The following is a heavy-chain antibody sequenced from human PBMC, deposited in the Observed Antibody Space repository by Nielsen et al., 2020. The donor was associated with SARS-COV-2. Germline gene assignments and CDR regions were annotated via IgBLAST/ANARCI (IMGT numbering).Heavy chain of an antibody. Sequence: ASVKVSCKASGYTFTSYGISWVRQAPGQGLEWMGWISAYNGNTNYAQKLQGRVTMTTDTSTSTAHMELRSLRSDDTAVYYCARVSSGSGTLDYWGQGTLVTVSS. CDR1: GYTFTSYG. CDR3: ARVSSGSGTLDY. D-gene: IGHD3-10*01. J-gene: IGHJ4*02. CDR2: ISAYNGNT. V-gene: IGHV1-18*04.